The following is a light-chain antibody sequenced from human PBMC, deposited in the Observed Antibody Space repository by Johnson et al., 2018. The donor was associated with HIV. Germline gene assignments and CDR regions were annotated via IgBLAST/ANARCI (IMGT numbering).Light chain of an antibody. CDR1: SSNIGNNY. J-gene: IGLJ1*01. CDR2: DNN. CDR3: GTWDSSLSAGV. Sequence: QSVLTQPPSVSAAPGQKVTISCSGSSSNIGNNYVSWYQQLPGTAPRIVTYDNNKRPSGIPDRFSGSKSGTSATLGITGLQTGDEADYYCGTWDSSLSAGVVGAGTKVTVL. V-gene: IGLV1-51*01.